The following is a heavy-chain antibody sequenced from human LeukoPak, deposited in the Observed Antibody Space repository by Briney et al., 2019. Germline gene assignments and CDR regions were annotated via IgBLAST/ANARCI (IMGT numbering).Heavy chain of an antibody. D-gene: IGHD3-10*01. V-gene: IGHV4-59*01. CDR3: ARGALLWFGDRMEYYFDY. CDR1: GGSISSYY. J-gene: IGHJ4*02. Sequence: SETLSLTCTVSGGSISSYYWSWIRQPPGKGLEWIGYIHYSGTTNYNPSLKSRVTISVDTSKNQFSLKLSSMTAADTAVYYCARGALLWFGDRMEYYFDYWGQGTLLTVSS. CDR2: IHYSGTT.